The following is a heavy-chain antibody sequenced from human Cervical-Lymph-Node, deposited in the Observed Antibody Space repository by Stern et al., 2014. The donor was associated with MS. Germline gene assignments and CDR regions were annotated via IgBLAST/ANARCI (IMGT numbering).Heavy chain of an antibody. J-gene: IGHJ6*02. CDR2: MNPDSGET. V-gene: IGHV1-8*01. Sequence: VQLVESGAEVKKPGASVKVSCKASGYTFSSFDINWVRQATGQGLEWMGWMNPDSGETGYTEKFQGRVTMTRNTSITTAYMELSGLRSEDTAVYYCARGETRLKMFAISRYYGMDVLGQGTTVTVSS. CDR3: ARGETRLKMFAISRYYGMDV. CDR1: GYTFSSFD. D-gene: IGHD2-21*02.